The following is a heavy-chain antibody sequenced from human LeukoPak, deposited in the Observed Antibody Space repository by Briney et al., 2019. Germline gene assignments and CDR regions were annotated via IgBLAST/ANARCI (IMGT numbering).Heavy chain of an antibody. J-gene: IGHJ4*02. CDR3: AKDLERHIVVVTASAVDY. D-gene: IGHD2-21*02. CDR2: INNIGGDI. V-gene: IGHV3-48*01. CDR1: GFDFSSYS. Sequence: PGGSLRLSCVVSGFDFSSYSMNWVRQAPGKGLEWVSYINNIGGDIDYADSVQGRFIISRDNAKNSLYLQMNSLRAEDTAVYYCAKDLERHIVVVTASAVDYWGQGILVTVSS.